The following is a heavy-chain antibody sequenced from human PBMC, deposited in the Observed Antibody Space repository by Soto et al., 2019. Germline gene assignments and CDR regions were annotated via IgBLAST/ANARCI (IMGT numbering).Heavy chain of an antibody. Sequence: PSETLSLTCAVSGGSISSSHWWGWVRQAPGKGLEWIGEIYHSGSTNYNPSLKSRITMSVDKSKNQFSVNLSSVTAADTAVYYCVRDADGTAIVPAPWLVWGRGTMVTVSS. CDR3: VRDADGTAIVPAPWLV. V-gene: IGHV4-4*02. D-gene: IGHD1-7*01. J-gene: IGHJ1*01. CDR2: IYHSGST. CDR1: GGSISSSHW.